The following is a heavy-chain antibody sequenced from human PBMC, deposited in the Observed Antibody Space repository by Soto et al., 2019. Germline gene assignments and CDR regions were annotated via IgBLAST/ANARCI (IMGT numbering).Heavy chain of an antibody. D-gene: IGHD2-15*01. CDR3: ARDRGYDAHDYYYNAMDV. J-gene: IGHJ6*02. Sequence: EVQLVESGGGLVKPGGSLTLSCAASGFTFSISTMSWVRQAPGKRLEWVSSISSGTTYFYYADSVKGRFSISRDNAKHSLYLQMNSLRVEDTAVYYCARDRGYDAHDYYYNAMDVWGQGTTVTVSS. V-gene: IGHV3-21*01. CDR1: GFTFSIST. CDR2: ISSGTTYF.